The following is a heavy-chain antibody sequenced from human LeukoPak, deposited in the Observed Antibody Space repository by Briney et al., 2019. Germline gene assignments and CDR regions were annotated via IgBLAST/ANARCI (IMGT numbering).Heavy chain of an antibody. CDR3: ARVYDFWSGYPYSYGMDV. Sequence: GGSLRLSCAASGFTFSSYGMHWVRQAPGKGLEWVAVIWYDGSNKYYADSVKGRFTISRDNSKNTLYLQMNSLRAEDTAVYYCARVYDFWSGYPYSYGMDVWGQGTTVTVSS. CDR1: GFTFSSYG. CDR2: IWYDGSNK. V-gene: IGHV3-33*08. D-gene: IGHD3-3*01. J-gene: IGHJ6*02.